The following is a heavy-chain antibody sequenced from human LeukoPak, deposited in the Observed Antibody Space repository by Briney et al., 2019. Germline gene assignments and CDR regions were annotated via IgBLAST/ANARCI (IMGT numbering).Heavy chain of an antibody. CDR1: GFTFSSYA. V-gene: IGHV3-23*01. D-gene: IGHD3-10*01. Sequence: GSLRLSCAASGFTFSSYAMSWVRQAPGKGLEWVSAVSGSGGSTYYADSVKGRFTISRDNSKNTLYLQMNSLRAEDTAVYYCAKDLSVWSGGLDYWGQGTLVTVSS. CDR2: VSGSGGST. J-gene: IGHJ4*02. CDR3: AKDLSVWSGGLDY.